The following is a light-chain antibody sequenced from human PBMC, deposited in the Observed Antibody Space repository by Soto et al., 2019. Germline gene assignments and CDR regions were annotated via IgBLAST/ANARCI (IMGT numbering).Light chain of an antibody. CDR3: QQRRNWPRT. V-gene: IGKV3-11*01. CDR2: VAS. Sequence: EIVLTQSPATLSLSPGEGATLSCRASQSVSNSLAWFQQKPGQAPRLLIYVASNRATDIPARFSGSGSGTDFTLTSSSLEPEDSSVYYCQQRRNWPRTFGQGTKLEIK. CDR1: QSVSNS. J-gene: IGKJ2*01.